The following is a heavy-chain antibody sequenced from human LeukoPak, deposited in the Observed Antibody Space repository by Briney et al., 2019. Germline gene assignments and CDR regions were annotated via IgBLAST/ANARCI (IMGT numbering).Heavy chain of an antibody. CDR2: ISSSGSTI. D-gene: IGHD2-15*01. Sequence: GGSLRLSCAASGFTFSDYYMSWIRQAPGKGLEWVSYISSSGSTIYYADSVKGRFTISRDNAKNSLYLQMNSLRAEDTAVSYCARDRPSKLLPRGIDYWGQGTLVTVSS. CDR1: GFTFSDYY. J-gene: IGHJ4*02. CDR3: ARDRPSKLLPRGIDY. V-gene: IGHV3-11*04.